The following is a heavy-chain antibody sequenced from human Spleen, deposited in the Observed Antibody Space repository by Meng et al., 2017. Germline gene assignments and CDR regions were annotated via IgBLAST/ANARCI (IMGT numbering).Heavy chain of an antibody. Sequence: ASVKVSCKASGYTFTSYYIHWVRQAPGQGREWMGMINPSGGSTSYAQKSQGRVTMTRDTSTSTVYMELSSLRSEDTAVYYCARDLSGDSNNYWGQGTLVTVSS. CDR3: ARDLSGDSNNY. J-gene: IGHJ4*02. CDR1: GYTFTSYY. CDR2: INPSGGST. D-gene: IGHD3-22*01. V-gene: IGHV1-46*01.